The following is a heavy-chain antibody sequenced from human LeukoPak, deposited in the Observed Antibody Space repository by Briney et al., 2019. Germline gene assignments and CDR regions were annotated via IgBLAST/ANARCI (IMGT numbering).Heavy chain of an antibody. CDR1: GYTFTGYY. V-gene: IGHV1-2*02. Sequence: ASVKVSCKASGYTFTGYYMHWVRQAPGQGLEWMGWINPNSGGTNYAQKFQGRVTMTRDTSISTAYMELSRLRSDDTAVYYCARDLIVGATLPYNWFDPWGQGTLVTVSS. J-gene: IGHJ5*02. D-gene: IGHD1-26*01. CDR3: ARDLIVGATLPYNWFDP. CDR2: INPNSGGT.